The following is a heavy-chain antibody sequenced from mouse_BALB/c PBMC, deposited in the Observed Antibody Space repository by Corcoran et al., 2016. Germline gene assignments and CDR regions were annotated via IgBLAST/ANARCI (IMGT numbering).Heavy chain of an antibody. CDR1: GFSLSTSGMG. Sequence: QVTLKESGPGILQPSQTLSLTCSFSGFSLSTSGMGVSWIRQPSGKGLEWLAHIYWDADKRYNPSLKSRLTISKVTSRNQVFLKITSVDTEDTATYYCARRGDSSGYLDYWGQGTSVTVSS. CDR3: ARRGDSSGYLDY. V-gene: IGHV8-12*01. D-gene: IGHD3-2*01. J-gene: IGHJ4*01. CDR2: IYWDADK.